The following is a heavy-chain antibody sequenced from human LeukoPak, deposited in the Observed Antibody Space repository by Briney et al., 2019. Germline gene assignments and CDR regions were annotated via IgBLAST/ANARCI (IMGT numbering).Heavy chain of an antibody. CDR1: GYSFTSYW. D-gene: IGHD5-18*01. CDR3: ARQRGHSYGLDAFDI. V-gene: IGHV5-51*01. CDR2: IYPGDSDT. Sequence: PGESLKISCKGSGYSFTSYWIGWVRQMPGKGLEWMGIIYPGDSDTRYSPSFQGQVTISADKSISTAYLQWSSLKASDTAMYYCARQRGHSYGLDAFDIWGQGTMVTVSS. J-gene: IGHJ3*02.